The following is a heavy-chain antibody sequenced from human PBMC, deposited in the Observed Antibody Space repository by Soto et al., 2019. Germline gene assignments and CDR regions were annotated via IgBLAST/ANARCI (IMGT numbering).Heavy chain of an antibody. CDR3: ARGREDHVDHHFGHLFDS. Sequence: SETLSLTCTVSGDSIRDSFWSWVRQPPGKGLEWIGLVHHTGNTNYNPSLETRVTMLIDTSANHFSLTLTSVTPADAAIYYCARGREDHVDHHFGHLFDSWGQGTLVTVSS. CDR2: VHHTGNT. D-gene: IGHD3-10*01. V-gene: IGHV4-59*01. CDR1: GDSIRDSF. J-gene: IGHJ4*02.